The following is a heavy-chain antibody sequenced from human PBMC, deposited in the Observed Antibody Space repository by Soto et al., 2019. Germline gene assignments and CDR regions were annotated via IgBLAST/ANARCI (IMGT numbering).Heavy chain of an antibody. CDR3: AKARGYGSGRNNHYYGMDV. Sequence: QVHLVQSGSEVRKPGSSVKVSCKDSGGTLSSYAITWVRLAPGQGLEWMGGIIPIFNIPDYAQKFQGRVSITAVKATSTAYMELSNLRPEDTAIYYCAKARGYGSGRNNHYYGMDVWGQGTTVTVSS. V-gene: IGHV1-69*17. J-gene: IGHJ6*02. D-gene: IGHD3-10*01. CDR2: IIPIFNIP. CDR1: GGTLSSYA.